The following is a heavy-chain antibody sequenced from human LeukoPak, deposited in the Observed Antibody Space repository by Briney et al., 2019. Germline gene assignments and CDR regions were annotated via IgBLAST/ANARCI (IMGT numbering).Heavy chain of an antibody. V-gene: IGHV3-30-3*01. CDR1: GFTFSSYA. CDR3: ARDSPIYDFWSGTTSDAFDI. Sequence: GGSLRLSCAASGFTFSSYAMHWVRQAPGKGLEWVAVKSYDGSNKYYADSVKGRFTISRDNSKNTLYLQMNSLRAEDTAVYYCARDSPIYDFWSGTTSDAFDIWGQGTMVTVSS. J-gene: IGHJ3*02. CDR2: KSYDGSNK. D-gene: IGHD3-3*01.